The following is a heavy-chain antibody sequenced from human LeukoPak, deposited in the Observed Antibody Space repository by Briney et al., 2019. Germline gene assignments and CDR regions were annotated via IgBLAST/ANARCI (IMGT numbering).Heavy chain of an antibody. D-gene: IGHD6-19*01. J-gene: IGHJ4*02. CDR3: ASSFSSGWSEY. V-gene: IGHV3-23*01. Sequence: PGGSLRLSCAASGFTFSSYAMSWVRQAPGKGLEWVSAISGSGGSTYYADSVKGRFTISRDKSKNTLYLQINSLRVEDTAVYYCASSFSSGWSEYWGQGTLVTVSS. CDR1: GFTFSSYA. CDR2: ISGSGGST.